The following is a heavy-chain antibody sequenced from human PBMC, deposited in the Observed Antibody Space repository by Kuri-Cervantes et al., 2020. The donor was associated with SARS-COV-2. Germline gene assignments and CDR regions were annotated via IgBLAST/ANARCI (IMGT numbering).Heavy chain of an antibody. Sequence: GESLKISCAASGFTFSNYNMNWVRQAPGKGLEWVSSISSGSTYIYYADSVKGRFTISRDNAKNSLSLQLNSLRAEDTAVYYCARQSGSYATTDYWGQGTLVTVSS. CDR2: ISSGSTYI. V-gene: IGHV3-21*01. CDR1: GFTFSNYN. J-gene: IGHJ4*02. D-gene: IGHD1-26*01. CDR3: ARQSGSYATTDY.